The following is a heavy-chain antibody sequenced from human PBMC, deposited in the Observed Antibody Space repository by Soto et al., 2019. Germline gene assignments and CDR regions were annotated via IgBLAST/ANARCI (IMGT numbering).Heavy chain of an antibody. J-gene: IGHJ3*02. Sequence: QLHLVQSGAVVKKPGASVTVSCSASGYPVTAYYMHWVRQAPGRGLEWMGGINPATGAAKYTQTFQGRVTMTRDTSTNTVVMELSGLTSEATAVFYWARGGGVGVAGSAAFDMWGQGTLVTVSS. D-gene: IGHD3-3*01. CDR2: INPATGAA. V-gene: IGHV1-2*02. CDR3: ARGGGVGVAGSAAFDM. CDR1: GYPVTAYY.